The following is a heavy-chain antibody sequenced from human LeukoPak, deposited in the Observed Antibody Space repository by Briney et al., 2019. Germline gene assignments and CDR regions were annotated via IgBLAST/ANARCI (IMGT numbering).Heavy chain of an antibody. CDR3: ARGRGKRSREKGYFDY. Sequence: SETLSLTCAVYGGSLSGYYWSRIRQPPGKGLEWIGEINHSGSTNYNPSLKSRVTISVGTSKNQFSLKLSSVTAADTAVYYCARGRGKRSREKGYFDYWGQGTLVTVSS. V-gene: IGHV4-34*01. CDR2: INHSGST. D-gene: IGHD3-10*01. CDR1: GGSLSGYY. J-gene: IGHJ4*02.